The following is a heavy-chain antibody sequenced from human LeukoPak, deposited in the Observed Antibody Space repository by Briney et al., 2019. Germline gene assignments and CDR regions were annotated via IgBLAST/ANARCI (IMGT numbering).Heavy chain of an antibody. V-gene: IGHV4-4*07. CDR3: ARDPNSAL. CDR1: SGSISSSY. Sequence: PSETLSLTCTVSSGSISSSYWSWRRQPAGKGLEWIGRVYTSGSTNYNYNPSLKSRLTMSVDTSKNQFSLKLSSVTAADTAVYYCARDPNSALWGQGTLVTVSS. J-gene: IGHJ4*02. CDR2: VYTSGST. D-gene: IGHD2-21*01.